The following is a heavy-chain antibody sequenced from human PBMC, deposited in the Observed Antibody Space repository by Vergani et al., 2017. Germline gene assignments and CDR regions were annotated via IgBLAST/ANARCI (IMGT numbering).Heavy chain of an antibody. CDR2: IYYSGST. D-gene: IGHD6-13*01. Sequence: QLQLQESYPGLVKPSETLSLTCTVSGGSIRSTFYYWGWIRQPPGKGLEWIGTIYYSGSTYYNPSLKSRVTISVDTSKNQFSLKLNSVTAADTAVYYCARHKEQLVPGNYYYYYYMDVWGKGTTVTVSS. CDR1: GGSIRSTFYY. CDR3: ARHKEQLVPGNYYYYYYMDV. V-gene: IGHV4-39*01. J-gene: IGHJ6*03.